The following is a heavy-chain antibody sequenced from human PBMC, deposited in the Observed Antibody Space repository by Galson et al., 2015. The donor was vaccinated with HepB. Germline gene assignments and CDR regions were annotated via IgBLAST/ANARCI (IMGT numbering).Heavy chain of an antibody. CDR2: IIPILGIA. Sequence: SVKVSCKASGGTFSSYTISWVRQAPGQGLEWMGRIIPILGIANYAQKFQGRVTITADKSTSTAYMELSSLRSEDTAVYYCASPTPNYDSSGYYYRRDWYFDLWGRGTLVTVSS. CDR3: ASPTPNYDSSGYYYRRDWYFDL. J-gene: IGHJ2*01. V-gene: IGHV1-69*02. D-gene: IGHD3-22*01. CDR1: GGTFSSYT.